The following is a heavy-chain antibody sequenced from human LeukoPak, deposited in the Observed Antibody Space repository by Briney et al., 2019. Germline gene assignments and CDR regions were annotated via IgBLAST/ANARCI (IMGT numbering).Heavy chain of an antibody. D-gene: IGHD5-24*01. V-gene: IGHV3-48*03. CDR2: LSSSGSAF. Sequence: GGSLRLSCEDSGFTFSSYEMNWVRQAPGKGLEWIAYLSSSGSAFSYADSVKGRFTIARDNAKNSLYLEMSSLRVEDTAVYFCARLRSLDKWGQGTLVTVS. CDR3: ARLRSLDK. CDR1: GFTFSSYE. J-gene: IGHJ4*02.